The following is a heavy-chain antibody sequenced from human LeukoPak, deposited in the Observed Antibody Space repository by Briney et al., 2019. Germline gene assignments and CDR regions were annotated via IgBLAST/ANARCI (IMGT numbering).Heavy chain of an antibody. CDR2: IYIDGST. V-gene: IGHV4-59*01. CDR3: ARCPPYGSGRPWYFDL. J-gene: IGHJ2*01. CDR1: RGSISNYF. D-gene: IGHD3-10*01. Sequence: SETLSLTCTVSRGSISNYFWTWIRQPPGKALEWIGFIYIDGSTTYNPSLKRRVTISVDTSEKQISLNLRSVTAADTAVYYCARCPPYGSGRPWYFDLWGRGALVTVSS.